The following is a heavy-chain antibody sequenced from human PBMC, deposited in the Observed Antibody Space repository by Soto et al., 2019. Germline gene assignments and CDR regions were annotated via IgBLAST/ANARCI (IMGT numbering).Heavy chain of an antibody. CDR3: ARHSATVTINIYYYYGMDV. Sequence: GESLKISCKVSGYSFTSYWVSWVRQLPGKGLEWMGRIDPSDSYTNYSPSFQGHVTISADKSISTAYLQWSSLKASDTAMYYCARHSATVTINIYYYYGMDVWGQGTTVTVSS. V-gene: IGHV5-10-1*01. CDR1: GYSFTSYW. CDR2: IDPSDSYT. J-gene: IGHJ6*02. D-gene: IGHD4-17*01.